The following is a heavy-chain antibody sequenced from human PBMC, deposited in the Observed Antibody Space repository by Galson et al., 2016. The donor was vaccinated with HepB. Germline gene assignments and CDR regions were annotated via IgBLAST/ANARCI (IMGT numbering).Heavy chain of an antibody. CDR1: GASISSRGHY. V-gene: IGHV4-39*01. CDR3: ARQEGSWRSGFDP. CDR2: IYHGGTT. J-gene: IGHJ5*02. Sequence: ETLSLTCNVSGASISSRGHYWAWSRQSPGKGLEWIGSIYHGGTTYYNPSLKGRLSISVDTSKNQFSLTLTSVTTTDTAIYFCARQEGSWRSGFDPWGQGTLVSVSS.